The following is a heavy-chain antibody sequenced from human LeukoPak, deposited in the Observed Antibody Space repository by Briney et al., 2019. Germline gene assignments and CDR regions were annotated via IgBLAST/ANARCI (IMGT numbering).Heavy chain of an antibody. CDR1: GGSISSYY. D-gene: IGHD6-6*01. Sequence: SETLSLTCTVSGGSISSYYWSWIRQPAGKGLEWIGRIYTSGSTKYNPSLKSRVTMSVDTSKNQFSLKLSSVTAADTAVYYSARGRPYQLLSYWFDPWGQGTLLTVSS. CDR2: IYTSGST. V-gene: IGHV4-4*07. CDR3: ARGRPYQLLSYWFDP. J-gene: IGHJ5*02.